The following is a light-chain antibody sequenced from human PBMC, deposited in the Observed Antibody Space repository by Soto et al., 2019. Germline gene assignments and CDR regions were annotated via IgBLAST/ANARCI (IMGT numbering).Light chain of an antibody. CDR1: QSVLYSSNNKNY. V-gene: IGKV4-1*01. J-gene: IGKJ1*01. Sequence: DIVMTQSPDSLAVSLGERATINCKSSQSVLYSSNNKNYLAWYQQKPGQPPKLLIYWASTRESGVPDRFGGSGSGTDFTLTISSLQAEDVAVYYCQQYYSTSGTFGQGTKVEIK. CDR3: QQYYSTSGT. CDR2: WAS.